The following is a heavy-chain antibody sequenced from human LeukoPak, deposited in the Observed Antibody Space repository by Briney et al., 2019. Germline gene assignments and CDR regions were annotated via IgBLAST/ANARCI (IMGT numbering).Heavy chain of an antibody. Sequence: GGSLRLSCAASGFTFSSYGMHWVSQAPGKGLEWVAFIRYDGSNKYYADSVKGRFTISRDNSKNTLYLQMNSLRAEDTAVYYCAKNYRHSSSSLYFDYWGQGTLVTVSS. V-gene: IGHV3-30*02. CDR2: IRYDGSNK. CDR3: AKNYRHSSSSLYFDY. J-gene: IGHJ4*02. CDR1: GFTFSSYG. D-gene: IGHD6-6*01.